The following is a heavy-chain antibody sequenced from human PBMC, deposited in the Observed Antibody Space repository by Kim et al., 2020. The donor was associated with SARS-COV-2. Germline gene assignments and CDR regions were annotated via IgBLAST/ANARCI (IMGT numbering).Heavy chain of an antibody. CDR2: IRSKVNGYAT. D-gene: IGHD1-1*01. V-gene: IGHV3-73*01. J-gene: IGHJ3*02. CDR1: GFTFSDSA. Sequence: GGSLRLSCGASGFTFSDSAMHWVRRASGKGLEWVGRIRSKVNGYATAYSAPVRGRFTISRDDSRNTAYLQMNSLKTEDTAVYYGTRGPGTTLAFWDAFD. CDR3: TRGPGTTLAFWDAFD.